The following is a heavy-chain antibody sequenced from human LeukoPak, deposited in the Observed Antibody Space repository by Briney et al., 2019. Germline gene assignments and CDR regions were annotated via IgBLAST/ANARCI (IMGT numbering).Heavy chain of an antibody. D-gene: IGHD7-27*01. J-gene: IGHJ3*02. CDR2: INHSGST. CDR1: GGSISSSSYY. Sequence: SETLSLTFTVSGGSISSSSYYWSWIRQPPGKGLEWIGEINHSGSTNYNPSLKSRVTISVDTSKNQFSLKLSSVTAADTAVYYCRAQNWGPGNGAFDIWGQGTMVTVSS. V-gene: IGHV4-39*07. CDR3: RAQNWGPGNGAFDI.